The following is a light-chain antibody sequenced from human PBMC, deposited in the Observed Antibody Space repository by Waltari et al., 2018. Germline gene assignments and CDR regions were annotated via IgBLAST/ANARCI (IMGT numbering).Light chain of an antibody. Sequence: QSALTQPASVSGSPVQAITTSCTGTSSDVGRAHLVAWYQQHPGTATKLTIYEVSKRPSGVSNRFSGSKSGNTASLTISGLQAEDEADYYCCSYAGSSTWVFGGGTKLTVL. CDR3: CSYAGSSTWV. CDR1: SSDVGRAHL. J-gene: IGLJ3*02. CDR2: EVS. V-gene: IGLV2-23*02.